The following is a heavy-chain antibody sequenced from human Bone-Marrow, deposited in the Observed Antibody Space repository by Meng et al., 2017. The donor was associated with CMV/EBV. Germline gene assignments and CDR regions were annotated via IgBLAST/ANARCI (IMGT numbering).Heavy chain of an antibody. CDR3: AKDLEITFGGVIVTGFDH. Sequence: GGSLRLSCAASGFTFSSYWMHWVRQAPGKGLEWVAFIRYDGSVQYHSDSVKGRFAISRDNSENTLFLQMNSLRVEDTAVYFCAKDLEITFGGVIVTGFDHWGQGTLVTVSS. V-gene: IGHV3-30*02. J-gene: IGHJ4*02. CDR1: GFTFSSYW. D-gene: IGHD3-16*02. CDR2: IRYDGSVQ.